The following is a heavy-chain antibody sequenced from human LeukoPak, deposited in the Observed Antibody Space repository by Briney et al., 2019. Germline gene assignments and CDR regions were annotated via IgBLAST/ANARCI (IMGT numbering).Heavy chain of an antibody. Sequence: GGSLRPSCTASGFTFGDYAMSWVRQAPGKGLEWVGFIRSKAYGGTTEYAASVKGRFTISRDDSKSIAYLQMNSLKTEDTAVYYCTRDSGSYGMFYAFDIWGQGTMVTVSS. CDR1: GFTFGDYA. D-gene: IGHD1-26*01. V-gene: IGHV3-49*04. J-gene: IGHJ3*02. CDR2: IRSKAYGGTT. CDR3: TRDSGSYGMFYAFDI.